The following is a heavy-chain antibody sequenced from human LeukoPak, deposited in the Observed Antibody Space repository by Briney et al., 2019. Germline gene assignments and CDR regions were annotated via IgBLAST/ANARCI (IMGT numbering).Heavy chain of an antibody. CDR1: GASISTSSYY. CDR2: LYYSGRT. CDR3: ARGADSSGYYSIFYFDY. D-gene: IGHD3-22*01. J-gene: IGHJ4*02. V-gene: IGHV4-39*07. Sequence: SETLSLTCTVSGASISTSSYYWGWIRQPPGKGLEWIGSLYYSGRTYYNPSLKSRVTMSVDASKNQFSLKLSSVTAADTAVYYCARGADSSGYYSIFYFDYWGQGTLVTVSS.